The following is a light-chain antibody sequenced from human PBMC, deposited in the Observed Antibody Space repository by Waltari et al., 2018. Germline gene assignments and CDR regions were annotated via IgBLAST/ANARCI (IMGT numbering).Light chain of an antibody. Sequence: SYELTQPPSVSVSPGQTATITCSGDALPKQYAFWYRQKPGQAPGLVIYKDNKRPSGISERLSGSSSGTTVTLTISGVQAEDEADYYCQSTESSGTYVVFGGGTKLTVL. CDR1: ALPKQY. CDR2: KDN. V-gene: IGLV3-25*03. CDR3: QSTESSGTYVV. J-gene: IGLJ2*01.